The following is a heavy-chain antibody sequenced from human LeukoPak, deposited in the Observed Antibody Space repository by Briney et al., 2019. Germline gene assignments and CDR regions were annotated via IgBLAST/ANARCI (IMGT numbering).Heavy chain of an antibody. CDR2: ISAYNGNT. V-gene: IGHV1-18*01. CDR3: ASVGYGSGSINKPIDY. CDR1: GYTFTSYG. Sequence: ASVKVSCKASGYTFTSYGISWVRQAPGQGLEWMGWISAYNGNTNYAQKLQGRVTMTTDTSTSTAYMELRSLRSDDTAVYYCASVGYGSGSINKPIDYWGQGTLVTVSS. J-gene: IGHJ4*02. D-gene: IGHD3-10*01.